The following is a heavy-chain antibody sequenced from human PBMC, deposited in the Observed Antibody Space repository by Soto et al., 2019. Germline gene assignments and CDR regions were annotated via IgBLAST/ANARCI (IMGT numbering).Heavy chain of an antibody. D-gene: IGHD3-22*01. CDR3: AITTYYYDSSGYYYVDY. CDR1: GGSISSYY. CDR2: IYTSGST. J-gene: IGHJ4*02. Sequence: SETLSLTCTVSGGSISSYYWSWIRQPAGKGLEWIGRIYTSGSTNYNPSLKSRVTMSVDTSKNQFSLKLSSVTAADTAVYYCAITTYYYDSSGYYYVDYWGQGTLVTVSS. V-gene: IGHV4-4*07.